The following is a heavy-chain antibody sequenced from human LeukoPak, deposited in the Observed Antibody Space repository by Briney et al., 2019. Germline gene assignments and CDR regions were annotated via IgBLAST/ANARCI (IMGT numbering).Heavy chain of an antibody. J-gene: IGHJ4*02. CDR2: ISASDGTT. D-gene: IGHD4-17*01. V-gene: IGHV1-18*01. CDR3: ARCGAAVTTHFSH. Sequence: EASVKVSFKASGYSFSIYGITWARQAPGQGLEYLGWISASDGTTNYAQKVQDRVTMTTDTSTSTAYLELKSLRSEDTAVYYCARCGAAVTTHFSHWGQGTLVTVSS. CDR1: GYSFSIYG.